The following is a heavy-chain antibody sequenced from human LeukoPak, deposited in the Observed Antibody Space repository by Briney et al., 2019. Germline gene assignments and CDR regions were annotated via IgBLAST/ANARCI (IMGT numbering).Heavy chain of an antibody. D-gene: IGHD6-13*01. V-gene: IGHV4-34*01. Sequence: SETLSLTCAVYGGSFSGYYWSWIRQPPGKGLEWIGEINHSGSTNYNPSLKSRVTISVDTSKNQFSLKLSSVTAADTAVYYCARGGGPAAGTPYGMDVWGQGTTVTVSS. CDR2: INHSGST. J-gene: IGHJ6*02. CDR3: ARGGGPAAGTPYGMDV. CDR1: GGSFSGYY.